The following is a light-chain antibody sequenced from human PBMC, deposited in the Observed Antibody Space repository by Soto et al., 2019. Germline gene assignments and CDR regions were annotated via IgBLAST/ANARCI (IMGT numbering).Light chain of an antibody. J-gene: IGLJ2*01. Sequence: QSVLTQPPSVSGAPGQRVTISCTGRNSNFGAGFAAQWYQQLPGTAPKVLIYENNKRPSGVPGRFSGSKSDTSASLAISGLQAEDEGYYYCQSYDRSLTGPAFGGGIKVTVL. CDR3: QSYDRSLTGPA. V-gene: IGLV1-40*01. CDR1: NSNFGAGFA. CDR2: ENN.